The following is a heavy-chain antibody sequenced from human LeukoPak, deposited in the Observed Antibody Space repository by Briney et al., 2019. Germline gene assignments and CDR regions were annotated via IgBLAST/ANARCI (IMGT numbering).Heavy chain of an antibody. Sequence: GGSLRLSCAASGFTFSSYGMHWVRQAPGKGLEWVAFIRYDGSNKYYADSVKGRFTISRDNSKNTLYLQMNSLRAEDTAVYYCAKDRKWELHINLPDYWGQGTLVTVSS. D-gene: IGHD1-26*01. CDR2: IRYDGSNK. CDR3: AKDRKWELHINLPDY. V-gene: IGHV3-30*02. CDR1: GFTFSSYG. J-gene: IGHJ4*02.